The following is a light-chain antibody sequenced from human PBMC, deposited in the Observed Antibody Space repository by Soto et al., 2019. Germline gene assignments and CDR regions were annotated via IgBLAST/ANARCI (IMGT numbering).Light chain of an antibody. Sequence: EIVLTQSPATLSLSPGERATLSCRASQSVSSYLAWYQQKLGQAPRLLIYDASNRATGIPARFSGSGSGTDFTLTISSLEPEDFAVYYCQQRSNWPPITFGRGTKVEIK. CDR1: QSVSSY. CDR2: DAS. V-gene: IGKV3-11*01. CDR3: QQRSNWPPIT. J-gene: IGKJ4*01.